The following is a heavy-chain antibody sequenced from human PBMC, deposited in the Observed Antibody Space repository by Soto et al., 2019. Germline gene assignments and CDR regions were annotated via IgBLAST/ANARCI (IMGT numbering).Heavy chain of an antibody. V-gene: IGHV3-23*01. J-gene: IGHJ5*02. D-gene: IGHD1-7*01. CDR1: GFTFSSYA. CDR2: ISGSGGST. Sequence: GGSLRLSCAASGFTFSSYAMSWVRQAPGKGLEWVSAISGSGGSTYYADSVKGRFTISRDNSKNTLYLQMNSLRAEDTAVYYCAKGTHFISRQKTFDPWGQGTLVTVSS. CDR3: AKGTHFISRQKTFDP.